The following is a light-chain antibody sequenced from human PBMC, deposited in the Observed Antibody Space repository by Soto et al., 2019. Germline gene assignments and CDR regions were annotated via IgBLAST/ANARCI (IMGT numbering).Light chain of an antibody. J-gene: IGLJ1*01. V-gene: IGLV2-23*01. CDR1: SSDVGSYNL. CDR2: EGS. Sequence: QSALTQPASVSGSPGQSITISCTGTSSDVGSYNLVSWYQQHPGKVPKLMISEGSKRPSGVSTRFSASKSGNAASLTISALQAEEEAAYYCCSYAGSSTCVFGTGTKVTVL. CDR3: CSYAGSSTCV.